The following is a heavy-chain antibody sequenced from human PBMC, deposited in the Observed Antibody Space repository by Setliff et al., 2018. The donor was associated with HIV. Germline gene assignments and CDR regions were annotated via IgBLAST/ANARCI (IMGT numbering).Heavy chain of an antibody. CDR1: AYTFNSYY. D-gene: IGHD6-6*01. CDR3: ARDHIAARSVDY. J-gene: IGHJ4*02. V-gene: IGHV1-46*02. Sequence: ASVKVSCKTSAYTFNSYYMHWIRQAPGQGLEWMGLIGPSGSSTTYAQNFQGRVTMSRDTSTNTVYMELSSLRSEDTAVYYCARDHIAARSVDYWDQGTLVTVSS. CDR2: IGPSGSST.